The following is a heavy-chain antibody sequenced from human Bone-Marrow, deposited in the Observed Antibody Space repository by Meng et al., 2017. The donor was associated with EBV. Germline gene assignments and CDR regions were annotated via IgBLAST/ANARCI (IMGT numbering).Heavy chain of an antibody. CDR1: GYTFTSYA. V-gene: IGHV7-4-1*02. CDR3: ARGKGSSWYNWFDP. CDR2: INTNTGNP. J-gene: IGHJ5*02. Sequence: VQAWQSGSEWKKPGASCKVSCKASGYTFTSYAMNWVRQAPGQGLEWMGWINTNTGNPTYAQGFTGRFVFSLDTSVSTAYLQISSLKAEDTAVYYCARGKGSSWYNWFDPWGQGTLVTVSS. D-gene: IGHD6-13*01.